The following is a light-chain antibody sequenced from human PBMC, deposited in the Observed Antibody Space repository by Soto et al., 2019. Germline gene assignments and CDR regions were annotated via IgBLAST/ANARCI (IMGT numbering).Light chain of an antibody. Sequence: EIVMTQSPATLSVSPGERATLSCRASQSVRSKLAWYQQKHGQAPRLXIYDASTRETGIPARFSGSGSGTEFSLTISSLQSEDFAVDYCQQYNNWPRTFGQGTKVDIK. CDR3: QQYNNWPRT. J-gene: IGKJ1*01. CDR2: DAS. V-gene: IGKV3-15*01. CDR1: QSVRSK.